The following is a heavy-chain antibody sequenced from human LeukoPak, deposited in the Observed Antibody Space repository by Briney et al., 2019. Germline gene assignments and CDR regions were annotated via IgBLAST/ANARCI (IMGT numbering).Heavy chain of an antibody. D-gene: IGHD5-12*01. Sequence: GASVKVSCKASGYTFTSYDINWVRQATGQGLEWMGWVNPNSGNTGYAQKFQGRVTMTRNTSISTAYMELSSLRSEDTAVYYCARAATRYSGYDLRYWGQGTLVTVSS. V-gene: IGHV1-8*01. CDR2: VNPNSGNT. J-gene: IGHJ4*02. CDR1: GYTFTSYD. CDR3: ARAATRYSGYDLRY.